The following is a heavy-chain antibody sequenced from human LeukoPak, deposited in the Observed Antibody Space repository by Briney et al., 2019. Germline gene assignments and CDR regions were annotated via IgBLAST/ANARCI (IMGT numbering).Heavy chain of an antibody. CDR1: GYNFTNDW. CDR2: IYPGDYDS. D-gene: IGHD6-19*01. Sequence: GESLKISCKGSGYNFTNDWIAWVRQMPGRGLEWMGIIYPGDYDSRHSLSFEGQVTISADKSISTAYLRWSSLKASDTAMYYCARMTSDWYLDYWGQGTLVTVSS. J-gene: IGHJ4*02. V-gene: IGHV5-51*01. CDR3: ARMTSDWYLDY.